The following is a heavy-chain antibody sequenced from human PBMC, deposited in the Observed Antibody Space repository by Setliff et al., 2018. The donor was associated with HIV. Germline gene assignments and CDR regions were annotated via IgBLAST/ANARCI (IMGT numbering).Heavy chain of an antibody. CDR2: IFYTGST. CDR1: GGSISSGDYY. Sequence: SETLSLTCTVSGGSISSGDYYWSWIRQPPGKGLEWIGYIFYTGSTYYNPSLKSRVTISVDTSKNQFSLKLSSVTAADTAVYYCARGGGPDTNFDSWGRGTLVTVS. V-gene: IGHV4-30-4*08. J-gene: IGHJ4*02. CDR3: ARGGGPDTNFDS.